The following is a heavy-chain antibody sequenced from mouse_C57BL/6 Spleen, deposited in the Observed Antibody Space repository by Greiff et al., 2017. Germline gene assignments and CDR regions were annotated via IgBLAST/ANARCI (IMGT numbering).Heavy chain of an antibody. CDR1: GYTFTSYG. Sequence: VKLMESGAELARPGASVKLSCKASGYTFTSYGISWVKQRTGQGLEWIGEIYPRSGNTYYNEKFKGKATLTADKSSSTAYMELRSLTSEDSAVYFCAGYPLDYAMDDWGQGTSVTVSS. CDR3: AGYPLDYAMDD. V-gene: IGHV1-81*01. J-gene: IGHJ4*01. CDR2: IYPRSGNT.